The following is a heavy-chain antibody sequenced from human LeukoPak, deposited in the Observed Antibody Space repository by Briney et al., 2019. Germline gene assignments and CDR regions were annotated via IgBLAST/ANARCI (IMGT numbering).Heavy chain of an antibody. CDR1: GGSISSYY. J-gene: IGHJ4*01. CDR3: ARDEAGSGYIDY. D-gene: IGHD3-22*01. Sequence: PSETLSLTCTVSGGSISSYYWSWIRQPPGKGLEWIGRIYISGTTNYNSSLKSRMTMSLDTSKNQLSLKLSSVTAADTAVYYCARDEAGSGYIDYWGQGTLVTVSS. CDR2: IYISGTT. V-gene: IGHV4-4*07.